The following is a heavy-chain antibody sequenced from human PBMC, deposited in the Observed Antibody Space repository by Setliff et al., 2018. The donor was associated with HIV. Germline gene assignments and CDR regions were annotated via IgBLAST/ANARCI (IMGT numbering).Heavy chain of an antibody. CDR2: ISYDGSNK. CDR1: GFTFSSYA. CDR3: ARDASLSSGWYIDWYFDL. Sequence: PGESLRLSCAASGFTFSSYAMHWVRQAPGKGLGWVAVISYDGSNKFYADSVKGRFTISRDNSKNILYLQMNSLRAEDTAVYYCARDASLSSGWYIDWYFDLWGRGTLVTVSS. V-gene: IGHV3-30*04. D-gene: IGHD6-19*01. J-gene: IGHJ2*01.